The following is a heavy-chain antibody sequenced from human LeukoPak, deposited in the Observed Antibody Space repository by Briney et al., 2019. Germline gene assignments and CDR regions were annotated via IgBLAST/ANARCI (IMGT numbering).Heavy chain of an antibody. CDR1: GGSISSGSYY. D-gene: IGHD6-13*01. J-gene: IGHJ4*02. CDR3: ASGVTGYSSS. V-gene: IGHV4-61*02. Sequence: SETLSLTCTVSGGSISSGSYYWSWIRQPAGKGLEWIGRIYTSGSTNYNPSLKSRVTISVDTSKNQFSLKLSSVTAADTAVYYCASGVTGYSSSWGQGTLVTVSS. CDR2: IYTSGST.